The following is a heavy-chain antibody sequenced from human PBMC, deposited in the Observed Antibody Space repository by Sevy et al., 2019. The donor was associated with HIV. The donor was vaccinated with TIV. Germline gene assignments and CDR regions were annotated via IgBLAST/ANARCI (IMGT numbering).Heavy chain of an antibody. CDR2: IIPIFGTA. Sequence: SVKVSCKASGGTFSSYAISWVRQAPGQGLEWMGGIIPIFGTANYGRKFQGCVTITADESTSTAYMELSSLRSEDTAAYYCARVKLGSSGWYNWFDPWGQGTLVTVSS. V-gene: IGHV1-69*13. CDR1: GGTFSSYA. J-gene: IGHJ5*02. CDR3: ARVKLGSSGWYNWFDP. D-gene: IGHD6-19*01.